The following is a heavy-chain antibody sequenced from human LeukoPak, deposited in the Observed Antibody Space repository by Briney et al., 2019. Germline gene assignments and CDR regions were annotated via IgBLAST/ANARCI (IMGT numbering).Heavy chain of an antibody. CDR3: ASTWNNDVFDI. Sequence: GGSLRLSCAASGFTFSSYGMHWVRQAPGKGLEWVAVIWYDGSNKYYADSVKGRFTISRDNSKNTLYLQMNSLRAEDTAVYYCASTWNNDVFDIWGQGTMVTVSS. CDR1: GFTFSSYG. J-gene: IGHJ3*02. D-gene: IGHD1/OR15-1a*01. CDR2: IWYDGSNK. V-gene: IGHV3-33*01.